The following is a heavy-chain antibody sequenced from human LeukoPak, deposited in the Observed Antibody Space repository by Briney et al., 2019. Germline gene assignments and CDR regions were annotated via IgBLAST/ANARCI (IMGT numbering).Heavy chain of an antibody. CDR3: AKWGCSGGSCYPFDY. D-gene: IGHD2-15*01. CDR2: MSGSGGRT. V-gene: IGHV3-23*01. Sequence: GGSLRLSCAASGFTFSSYGMSWVRQAPGKGLEWVSAMSGSGGRTYYADSVKGRLTISRDNSKNTLYLQMNSLRAEDTAVYYCAKWGCSGGSCYPFDYWGQGTLVTVSS. CDR1: GFTFSSYG. J-gene: IGHJ4*02.